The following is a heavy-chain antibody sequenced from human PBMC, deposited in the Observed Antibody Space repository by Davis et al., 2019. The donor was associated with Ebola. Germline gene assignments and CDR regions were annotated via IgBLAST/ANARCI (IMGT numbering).Heavy chain of an antibody. CDR2: IYYSGST. CDR1: GGSISSSSYY. J-gene: IGHJ5*02. CDR3: ARGGRWLTWGT. V-gene: IGHV4-39*01. Sequence: SETLSLTCTVSGGSISSSSYYWGWIRQPPGKGLAWIGSIYYSGSTYYNPSLKSRVTISVDTSKNQFSLKLSSVSAADTAVYYCARGGRWLTWGTWGQGTLVTVSS. D-gene: IGHD5-24*01.